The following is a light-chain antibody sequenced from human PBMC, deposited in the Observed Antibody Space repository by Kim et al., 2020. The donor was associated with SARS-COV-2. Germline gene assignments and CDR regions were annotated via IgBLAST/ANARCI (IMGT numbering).Light chain of an antibody. CDR1: QSHIMW. Sequence: STLSASVGERVIMTCRTSQSHIMWLACNQQKPGKAPKLLISKASSLQSGVPSRFSGRGSGTEFTLTISSLQPDDFGTYYCQQYDNYFGQGTKLEI. V-gene: IGKV1-5*03. J-gene: IGKJ2*01. CDR2: KAS. CDR3: QQYDNY.